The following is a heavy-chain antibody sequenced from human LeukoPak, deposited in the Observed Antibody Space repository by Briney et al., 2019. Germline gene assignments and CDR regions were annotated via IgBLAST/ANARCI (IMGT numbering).Heavy chain of an antibody. D-gene: IGHD1-14*01. Sequence: GGSLRLSCAASGFTFNNYGMHWVRQAPGKGLEWVAFIRYNGNNQYYADSVKGRFTISRDNAKSTLYLEMKNLRAEDTAVYYCARGGTFTGSNNYYYIDVWGKGTTVTISS. CDR1: GFTFNNYG. CDR3: ARGGTFTGSNNYYYIDV. CDR2: IRYNGNNQ. J-gene: IGHJ6*03. V-gene: IGHV3-30*02.